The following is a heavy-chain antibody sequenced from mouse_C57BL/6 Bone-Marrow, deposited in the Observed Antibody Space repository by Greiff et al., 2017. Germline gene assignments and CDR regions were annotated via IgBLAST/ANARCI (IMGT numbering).Heavy chain of an antibody. CDR3: VSPLLLRHYAMDY. CDR2: IRSKSNNYAT. D-gene: IGHD1-1*01. J-gene: IGHJ4*01. Sequence: EVKLVESGGGLVQPKGSLKLSCAASGFSFNTYAMNWVRPAPGKGLEWVARIRSKSNNYATYYADSVKDRFTISRDDSESMLYLQMNNLKTEDTAMYYCVSPLLLRHYAMDYWGQGTSVTVSS. V-gene: IGHV10-1*01. CDR1: GFSFNTYA.